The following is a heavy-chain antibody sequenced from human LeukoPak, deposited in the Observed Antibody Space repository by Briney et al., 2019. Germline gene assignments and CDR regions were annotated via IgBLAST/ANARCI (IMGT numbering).Heavy chain of an antibody. CDR1: GFTFSDYY. CDR3: ASERPGSFVY. Sequence: GGSLRLSCAASGFTFSDYYMSWIRQAPGKGLEWVSGISWNSGSIGYADPVKGRFTISRDNAKNSLYLQMNSLRAEDTALYYCASERPGSFVYWGQGTLVTVSS. V-gene: IGHV3-9*01. CDR2: ISWNSGSI. D-gene: IGHD1-1*01. J-gene: IGHJ4*02.